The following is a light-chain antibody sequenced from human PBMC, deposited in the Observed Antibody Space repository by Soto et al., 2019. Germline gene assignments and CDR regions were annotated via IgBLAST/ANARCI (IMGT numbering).Light chain of an antibody. V-gene: IGKV1-12*01. CDR1: QGIRSW. Sequence: DIKMTQSPSSVSASVGDRVTITCRASQGIRSWLAWYQQKPGTAHKLLIYAALQIECPSRFIGSGSGTDFTLTISSLQPDDFATYYCQQTNSFPITFGHGTRLEIK. CDR2: AA. CDR3: QQTNSFPIT. J-gene: IGKJ5*01.